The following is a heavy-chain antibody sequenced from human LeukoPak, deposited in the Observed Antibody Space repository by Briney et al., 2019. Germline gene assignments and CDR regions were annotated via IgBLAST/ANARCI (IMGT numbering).Heavy chain of an antibody. Sequence: PGGSLRLSCAASGFTFSSYSMNWVRQAPGKGLEWVSYISSSGSTIYYADSVKGRFTISRDNSKNTLYLQMNSLRAEDTAVYYCVKVAPSDYYDTTGYWGDHWGQGTLVTVSS. D-gene: IGHD3-22*01. V-gene: IGHV3-48*01. CDR1: GFTFSSYS. CDR3: VKVAPSDYYDTTGYWGDH. J-gene: IGHJ4*02. CDR2: ISSSGSTI.